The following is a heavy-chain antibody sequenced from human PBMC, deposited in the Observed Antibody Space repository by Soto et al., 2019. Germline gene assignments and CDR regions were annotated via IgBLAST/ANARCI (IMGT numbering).Heavy chain of an antibody. D-gene: IGHD5-12*01. Sequence: ASVKVSCKASGYTFTGYYMHWVRQAPGQGLEWMGWINPNSGGTNYAQKFQGWVTMTRDTSTSTAYMELSRLRSDDTAVYYCARANSGYDYDDYYYGMDVWGQGTTVTVSS. CDR2: INPNSGGT. J-gene: IGHJ6*02. CDR1: GYTFTGYY. CDR3: ARANSGYDYDDYYYGMDV. V-gene: IGHV1-2*04.